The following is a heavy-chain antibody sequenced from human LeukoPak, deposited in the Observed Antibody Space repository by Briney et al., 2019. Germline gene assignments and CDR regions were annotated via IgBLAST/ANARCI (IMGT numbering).Heavy chain of an antibody. J-gene: IGHJ4*02. CDR1: GGSISSYY. Sequence: SETLSLTCTVSGGSISSYYWSWIRQPPGKGLEWIGYIYYSGSTNYNPSLKSRVTISVDKSKNQFSLKLSSVTAADTAVYYCARGNCSSTSCYIDYWGQGTLVTVSS. D-gene: IGHD2-2*01. CDR2: IYYSGST. CDR3: ARGNCSSTSCYIDY. V-gene: IGHV4-59*12.